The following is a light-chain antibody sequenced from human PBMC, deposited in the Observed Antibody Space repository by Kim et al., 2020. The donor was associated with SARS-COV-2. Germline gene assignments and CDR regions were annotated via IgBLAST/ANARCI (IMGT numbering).Light chain of an antibody. CDR2: DVS. J-gene: IGLJ1*01. Sequence: GHSITISYAGTISDVGAYKYVSWYQQHPGKAPKLLIYDVSARPSGVSNRFSGSKSGNTASLTISGLQAEDEADYYCTSYTSSSTYVFGTGTKVTVL. CDR1: ISDVGAYKY. CDR3: TSYTSSSTYV. V-gene: IGLV2-14*03.